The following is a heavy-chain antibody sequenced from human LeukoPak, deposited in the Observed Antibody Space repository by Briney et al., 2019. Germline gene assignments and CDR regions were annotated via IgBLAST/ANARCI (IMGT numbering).Heavy chain of an antibody. CDR2: MYRKGTTETT. D-gene: IGHD6-19*01. CDR1: GITFNNAW. CDR3: TTYGSGACPF. V-gene: IGHV3-15*01. J-gene: IGHJ4*02. Sequence: RGSLSLSCAASGITFNNAWITWVRQAPGKGLEWVGRMYRKGTTETTDYAAPVKGRFTMSRDDSKNTLYLDMKSLKTGDTAVYYCTTYGSGACPFWGQGTLVTVSS.